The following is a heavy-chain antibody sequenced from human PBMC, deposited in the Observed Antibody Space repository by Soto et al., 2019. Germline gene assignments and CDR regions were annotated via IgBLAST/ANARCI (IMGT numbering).Heavy chain of an antibody. J-gene: IGHJ5*02. Sequence: PSETLSLTCTVSGGSISSYYWSWIRQPPGKGLEWIGYIYYSGSTYYNPSLKSRVTISVDTSKNQFSLKLSSVTAADTAVYYCARGSKNYYDSSGYYWFDPWGQGTLVTVSS. V-gene: IGHV4-59*08. CDR2: IYYSGST. CDR3: ARGSKNYYDSSGYYWFDP. D-gene: IGHD3-22*01. CDR1: GGSISSYY.